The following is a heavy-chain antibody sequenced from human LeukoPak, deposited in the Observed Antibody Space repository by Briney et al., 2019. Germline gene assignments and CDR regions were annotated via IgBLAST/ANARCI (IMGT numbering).Heavy chain of an antibody. CDR3: AKDPYFDWLLWSYYYYMDV. J-gene: IGHJ6*03. V-gene: IGHV3-30*02. D-gene: IGHD3-9*01. CDR2: IRYDGSNK. CDR1: GFTFDDYT. Sequence: GGSLRLSCAASGFTFDDYTMHWVRQAPGKGLEWVAFIRYDGSNKYYADSVKGRFTISRDNSKNTLYLQMNSLRAEDTAVYYCAKDPYFDWLLWSYYYYMDVWGKGTTVTISS.